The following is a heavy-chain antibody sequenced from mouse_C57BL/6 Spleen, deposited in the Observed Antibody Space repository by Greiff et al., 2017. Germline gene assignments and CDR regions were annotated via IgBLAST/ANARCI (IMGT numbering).Heavy chain of an antibody. Sequence: QVQLQQPGAELVMPGASVKLSCKASGYTFTSYWMHWVKQRPGQGLEWIGEIDPSDSYTNYNQKFKGKSTLTVDKSSSTAYMQLSSLTSEDSAVYYCARSYYDGSDYWGQGTSVTVSS. V-gene: IGHV1-69*01. CDR1: GYTFTSYW. CDR3: ARSYYDGSDY. CDR2: IDPSDSYT. J-gene: IGHJ4*01. D-gene: IGHD1-1*01.